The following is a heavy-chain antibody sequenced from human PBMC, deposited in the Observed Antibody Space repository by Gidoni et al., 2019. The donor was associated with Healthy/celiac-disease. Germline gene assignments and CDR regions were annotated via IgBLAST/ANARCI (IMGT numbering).Heavy chain of an antibody. CDR1: GFTFSSYA. Sequence: QVQLVESGGGVVQPGRSLRLSCAASGFTFSSYAMHWVRQAPGKGLEWVAVISYDGSNKYYADSVKGRFTISRDNSKNTLYLQMNSLRAEDTAVYYCARDRGHYGSGSYYGLDYWGQGTLVTVSS. D-gene: IGHD3-10*01. CDR2: ISYDGSNK. J-gene: IGHJ4*02. CDR3: ARDRGHYGSGSYYGLDY. V-gene: IGHV3-30-3*01.